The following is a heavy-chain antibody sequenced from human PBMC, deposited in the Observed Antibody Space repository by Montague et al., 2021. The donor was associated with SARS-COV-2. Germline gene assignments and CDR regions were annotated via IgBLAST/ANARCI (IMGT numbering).Heavy chain of an antibody. CDR2: ISYDGRIQ. V-gene: IGHV3-30*18. J-gene: IGHJ4*02. Sequence: SLRLSCAASGFTFNNFGMHWVRQAPGQGLEWVAVISYDGRIQYYADSVKGRFTISRDWSKSTLFLQMSSLRPEDTAVYYCAKDATIFWFERGRGTFDYWGRGTLVAVSS. CDR3: AKDATIFWFERGRGTFDY. D-gene: IGHD3-10*01. CDR1: GFTFNNFG.